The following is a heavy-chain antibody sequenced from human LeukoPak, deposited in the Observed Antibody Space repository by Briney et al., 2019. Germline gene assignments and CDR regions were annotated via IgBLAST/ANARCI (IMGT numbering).Heavy chain of an antibody. CDR2: IWYDGSNK. V-gene: IGHV3-33*01. CDR1: GFTFSSYG. CDR3: ARVTDYDSSGPALSDY. Sequence: PGGSLRLSCAASGFTFSSYGMHWVRQAPGKGLEWVAVIWYDGSNKYYADSVKGRFTISRDNSKNTLYLQMNSLRAEDTAVYYCARVTDYDSSGPALSDYWGQGTLVTVSS. D-gene: IGHD3-22*01. J-gene: IGHJ4*02.